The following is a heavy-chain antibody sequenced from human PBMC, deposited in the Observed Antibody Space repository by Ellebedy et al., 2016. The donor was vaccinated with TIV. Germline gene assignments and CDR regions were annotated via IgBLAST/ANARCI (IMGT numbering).Heavy chain of an antibody. D-gene: IGHD6-19*01. Sequence: GESLKIFXVASGFTFTNYAMGWVRQAPGKGLEWVSLISGSGGSTYYADSVKGRFTISRDNSKNTLYLLMNSLRADDTAVYYCAKRDLVAGAGECWGQGTLVTVSS. CDR3: AKRDLVAGAGEC. CDR2: ISGSGGST. J-gene: IGHJ1*01. CDR1: GFTFTNYA. V-gene: IGHV3-23*01.